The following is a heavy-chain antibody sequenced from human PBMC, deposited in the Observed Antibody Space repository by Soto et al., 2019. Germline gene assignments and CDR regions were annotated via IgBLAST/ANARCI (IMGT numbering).Heavy chain of an antibody. CDR3: VKQYSSGWG. D-gene: IGHD6-19*01. J-gene: IGHJ4*02. Sequence: EVQLLESGGGLVQPGGSLRLSCSASGFTFSSYAMSWVRQAPGKGLEWVSAISGSGGSTYYADSVKGLFTISRDNSKNTLFLQMNSLRAEDTAVYHCVKQYSSGWGWGQGTLVTVSS. CDR1: GFTFSSYA. CDR2: ISGSGGST. V-gene: IGHV3-23*01.